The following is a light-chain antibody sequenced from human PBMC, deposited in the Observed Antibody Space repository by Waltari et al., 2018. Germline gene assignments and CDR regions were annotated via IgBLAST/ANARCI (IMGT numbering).Light chain of an antibody. CDR2: ELR. Sequence: QSALTQPASVSGSPGQSITISFTGTSSDVGGYNYVSWFQQHPGKAPKLIIYELRNRPLGVSERFSGSKSANTASLTISGLQSEDEAYYYCSSYSGSSTLILFGGGTKVTVL. J-gene: IGLJ2*01. CDR1: SSDVGGYNY. CDR3: SSYSGSSTLIL. V-gene: IGLV2-14*03.